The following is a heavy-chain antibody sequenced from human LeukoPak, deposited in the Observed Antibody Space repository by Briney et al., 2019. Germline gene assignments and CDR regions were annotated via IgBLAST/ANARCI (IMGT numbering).Heavy chain of an antibody. CDR1: GYTFTSYY. J-gene: IGHJ4*02. V-gene: IGHV1-46*01. CDR2: INPSGGST. CDR3: AKSSKWEPKPLDY. D-gene: IGHD1-26*01. Sequence: ASVKVSCKASGYTFTSYYMHWVRQAPGQGLEWMGIINPSGGSTSYAQKFQGRVTMTRDTSTSTVYMELNSLRAEDTAVYYCAKSSKWEPKPLDYWGQGTLVTVSS.